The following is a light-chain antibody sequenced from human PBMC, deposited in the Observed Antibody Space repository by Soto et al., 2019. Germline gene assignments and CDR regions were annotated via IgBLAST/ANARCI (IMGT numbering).Light chain of an antibody. CDR2: EVN. V-gene: IGLV2-14*01. Sequence: QSVLTQPASVSGSPGQSITISCTGTSSDVGGYDYVSWYQQHPGKAPQLMIYEVNNRPPGVSNRFSGSKSGNTASLTVSGLQAEDEADYYCSSYTSSNTLVFGGGTQLTVL. CDR3: SSYTSSNTLV. CDR1: SSDVGGYDY. J-gene: IGLJ2*01.